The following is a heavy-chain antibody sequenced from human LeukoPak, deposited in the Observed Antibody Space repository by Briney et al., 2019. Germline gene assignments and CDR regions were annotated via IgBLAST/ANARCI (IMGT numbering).Heavy chain of an antibody. CDR3: VRVVTTGSGWYHFDN. Sequence: PGGSLRLSCAATGFIFKDFAMTWVRQAPGKGLEWVSAISGSGGYTDYADSVKGRFTISRDDSKNSLYLQLNSLKTEDTAVYYCVRVVTTGSGWYHFDNWGQGTLVTVSS. J-gene: IGHJ4*02. CDR2: ISGSGGYT. CDR1: GFIFKDFA. V-gene: IGHV3-23*01. D-gene: IGHD6-13*01.